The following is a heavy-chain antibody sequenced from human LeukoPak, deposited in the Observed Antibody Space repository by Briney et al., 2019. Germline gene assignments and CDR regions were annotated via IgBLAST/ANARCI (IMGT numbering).Heavy chain of an antibody. CDR1: GFTVSNNY. J-gene: IGHJ6*02. D-gene: IGHD3-3*01. Sequence: PGGSLRLSCAASGFTVSNNYMSWVRQAPGKGLEWVSIIYSDGRTYHVDSVKGRFTISRDNSKNTLYLQMNSLRAEDTAVYYCATTPEITIFGVVIDYYYYYGMDVWGQGTTVTVSS. CDR2: IYSDGRT. CDR3: ATTPEITIFGVVIDYYYYYGMDV. V-gene: IGHV3-66*01.